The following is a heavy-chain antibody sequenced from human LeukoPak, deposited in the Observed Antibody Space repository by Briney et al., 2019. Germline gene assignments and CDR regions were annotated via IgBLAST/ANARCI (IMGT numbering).Heavy chain of an antibody. CDR2: IFYSGSP. V-gene: IGHV4-59*12. J-gene: IGHJ4*02. D-gene: IGHD6-13*01. Sequence: SETLSLTCTVSGDSISSYYWSWIRQPPGKGLEWIGNIFYSGSPNYNPSLKSRVTTSFDTSKNQFSLKLSFVTAADTDVYYCARVGHIVAAGTYDYWGQGTLVTVSS. CDR1: GDSISSYY. CDR3: ARVGHIVAAGTYDY.